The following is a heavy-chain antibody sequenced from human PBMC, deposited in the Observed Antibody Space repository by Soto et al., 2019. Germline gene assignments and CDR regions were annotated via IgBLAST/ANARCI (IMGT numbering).Heavy chain of an antibody. CDR1: RYSFTSYW. CDR2: IDPSDSYT. CDR3: ARHEPYISSSYSYYYRMNV. Sequence: GESLKISCKGSRYSFTSYWISWVRQMPGKGLEWMGRIDPSDSYTNYSSSFQGLITLSADKSISTAYLQWSSLKASDTAMPYCARHEPYISSSYSYYYRMNVWAQGITVTVS. D-gene: IGHD2-2*01. J-gene: IGHJ6*01. V-gene: IGHV5-10-1*01.